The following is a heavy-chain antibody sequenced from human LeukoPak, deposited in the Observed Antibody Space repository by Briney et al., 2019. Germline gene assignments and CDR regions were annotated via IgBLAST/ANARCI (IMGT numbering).Heavy chain of an antibody. CDR3: ARGTHYYDILTGLGY. CDR1: GGSFSGYY. V-gene: IGHV4-34*01. J-gene: IGHJ4*02. Sequence: SETLSLTCAVYGGSFSGYYWSWIRQPPGKGLEWIGEINHSRSTNYNPSLKSRVTISVDTSKNQFSLKLSSVTAADTAVYYCARGTHYYDILTGLGYWGQGTLVTVSS. CDR2: INHSRST. D-gene: IGHD3-9*01.